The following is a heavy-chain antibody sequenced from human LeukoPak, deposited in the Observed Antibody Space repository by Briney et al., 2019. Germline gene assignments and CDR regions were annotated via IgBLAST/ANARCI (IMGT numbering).Heavy chain of an antibody. V-gene: IGHV3-30*18. J-gene: IGHJ4*02. D-gene: IGHD2-2*01. CDR3: AKGPLRGTAAAIDY. CDR2: ISYDGRNK. CDR1: GFTFNNYG. Sequence: GGSLRLSCAASGFTFNNYGMHWVRQAPGKGLEWVAVISYDGRNKHYPDSVKGRFTISRDISTDTLWLQMDSLRTEDTAVYYCAKGPLRGTAAAIDYWGQGTLITVSS.